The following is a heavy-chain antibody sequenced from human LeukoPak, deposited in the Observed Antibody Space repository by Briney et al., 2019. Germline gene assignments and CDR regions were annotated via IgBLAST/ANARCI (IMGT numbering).Heavy chain of an antibody. Sequence: SETLSLTCTVSGGSISSYYWSWIRQPPGKGLEWIGYIYYSGSTNYNPSLKSRVTISVDTSKNQFSLKLSSVTAADTAVYYCARAIETDADGDWFDPWGQGTLVTVSS. V-gene: IGHV4-59*08. CDR3: ARAIETDADGDWFDP. CDR2: IYYSGST. CDR1: GGSISSYY. D-gene: IGHD1-14*01. J-gene: IGHJ5*02.